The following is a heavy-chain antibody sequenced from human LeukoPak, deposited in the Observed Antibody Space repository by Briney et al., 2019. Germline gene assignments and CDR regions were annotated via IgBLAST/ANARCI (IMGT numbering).Heavy chain of an antibody. CDR3: SNVSGSY. CDR2: ISSSSSHI. Sequence: GGSLRLSCAASGFTFSSYEMNWARQAPGKGLEWVSFISSSSSHIYYADSVKGRFTISRDNAKNSLYLQMNSLRAEDTAVYYCSNVSGSYWGQGTLVTVSS. CDR1: GFTFSSYE. D-gene: IGHD3-10*01. V-gene: IGHV3-21*01. J-gene: IGHJ4*02.